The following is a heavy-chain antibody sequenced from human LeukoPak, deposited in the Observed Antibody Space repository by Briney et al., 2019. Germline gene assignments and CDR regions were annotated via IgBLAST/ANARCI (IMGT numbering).Heavy chain of an antibody. CDR2: IIPILGIA. Sequence: ASVKVSCKASGGTFSSYAISWVRQAPGQGLEWMGRIIPILGIANYAQKFQGRVTITADKSTSTAYMELRTLGSDDTAVFYCARDSGGAPDYWGQGTLVTVSS. CDR3: ARDSGGAPDY. D-gene: IGHD1-26*01. V-gene: IGHV1-69*04. J-gene: IGHJ4*02. CDR1: GGTFSSYA.